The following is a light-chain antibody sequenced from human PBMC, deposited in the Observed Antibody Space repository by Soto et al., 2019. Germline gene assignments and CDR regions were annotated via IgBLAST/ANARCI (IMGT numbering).Light chain of an antibody. CDR2: EGS. V-gene: IGLV2-23*01. Sequence: QSALTQPASVSGSPGKSITISCTGTSSDVGSYNLVSWYQQHPGKPPKLMIYEGSKRPSGVSNRFSGSKSGNTASLTISGLQAEDEADYYCCSYAGSRVFGGGTKLTVL. CDR3: CSYAGSRV. CDR1: SSDVGSYNL. J-gene: IGLJ3*02.